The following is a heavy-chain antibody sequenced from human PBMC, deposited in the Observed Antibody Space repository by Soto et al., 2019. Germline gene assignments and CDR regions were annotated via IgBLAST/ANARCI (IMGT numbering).Heavy chain of an antibody. Sequence: SETLSLTCCVSGGSISRYYWSWIPQPPGKGLEWIGYIYYSGSTNYSPTLKSRVTISVDTSKNQFSLKLSSVTAADTAVYYCARAGSGYWGLGTLVTVSS. CDR1: GGSISRYY. V-gene: IGHV4-59*01. J-gene: IGHJ4*02. CDR3: ARAGSGY. CDR2: IYYSGST.